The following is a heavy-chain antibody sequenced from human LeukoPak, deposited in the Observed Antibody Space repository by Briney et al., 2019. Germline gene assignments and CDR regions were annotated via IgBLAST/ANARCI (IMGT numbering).Heavy chain of an antibody. CDR2: IYYSGST. CDR1: GPSVSSRSYA. Sequence: SQRLSPTRPLSGPSVSSRSYAWGWIRQPRGKTLEWIGYIYYSGSTNYNPSVKTPVTISVATSKNQFSLKLSSVTAPDTAVYFCARVYGSDFFDMGGEGRMVTVS. V-gene: IGHV4-61*01. D-gene: IGHD3-10*01. J-gene: IGHJ3*02. CDR3: ARVYGSDFFDM.